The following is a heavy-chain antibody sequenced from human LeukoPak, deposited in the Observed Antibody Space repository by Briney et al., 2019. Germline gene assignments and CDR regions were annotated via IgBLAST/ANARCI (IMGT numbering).Heavy chain of an antibody. CDR2: ISYSGTT. CDR1: GGSVSNSPYY. D-gene: IGHD3-16*01. J-gene: IGHJ5*02. Sequence: PSETLSLTCTVSGGSVSNSPYYWGWIRQPPGKGLEWIGTISYSGTTYYNPSLKSRVTISVDTSKNQFSLKLSSVTAADTAVYYCAREILGSFGSQGFDPWGQGTLVTVSS. V-gene: IGHV4-39*07. CDR3: AREILGSFGSQGFDP.